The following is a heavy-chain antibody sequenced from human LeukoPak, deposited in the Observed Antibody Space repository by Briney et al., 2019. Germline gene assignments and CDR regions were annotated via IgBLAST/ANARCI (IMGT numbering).Heavy chain of an antibody. J-gene: IGHJ4*02. Sequence: TSETLSLTCTVSGYSISSGCYWGWIRQPAGKGLGWIGSIYHSGSTYYNPSLKSRVTISVDTSKNQFSLKLSSVTAADTAVYYCATEPGLLRATTQGFDYWGQGTLVTVSS. CDR3: ATEPGLLRATTQGFDY. V-gene: IGHV4-38-2*02. D-gene: IGHD1-26*01. CDR1: GYSISSGCY. CDR2: IYHSGST.